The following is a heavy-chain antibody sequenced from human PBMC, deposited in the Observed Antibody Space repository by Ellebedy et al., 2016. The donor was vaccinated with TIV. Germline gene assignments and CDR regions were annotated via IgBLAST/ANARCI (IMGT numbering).Heavy chain of an antibody. CDR2: MSGSGGRI. CDR3: AKDTWFGESDY. J-gene: IGHJ4*02. D-gene: IGHD3-10*01. CDR1: GFTFSSYA. V-gene: IGHV3-23*01. Sequence: PGGSLRLSCAASGFTFSSYAMSWVRQAPGKGLEWVSTMSGSGGRIYHADSVKGRFTISRDNSKNTLYLQMNSLRAEDTAVYYCAKDTWFGESDYWGQGTLVTVSS.